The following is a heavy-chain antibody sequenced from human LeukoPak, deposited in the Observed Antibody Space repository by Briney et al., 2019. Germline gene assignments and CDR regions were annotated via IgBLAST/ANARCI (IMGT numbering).Heavy chain of an antibody. Sequence: TSETLPLTCTVSGGSISSGGYYWSWIRQHPGKGLEWIGYIYYSGSTYYNPSLKSRVTISVDTSKNQFSLKLSSVTAADTAVYYCARASAYYDYVWGSYRPSHFDYWGQGTLVTVSS. CDR2: IYYSGST. V-gene: IGHV4-31*03. J-gene: IGHJ4*02. CDR3: ARASAYYDYVWGSYRPSHFDY. CDR1: GGSISSGGYY. D-gene: IGHD3-16*02.